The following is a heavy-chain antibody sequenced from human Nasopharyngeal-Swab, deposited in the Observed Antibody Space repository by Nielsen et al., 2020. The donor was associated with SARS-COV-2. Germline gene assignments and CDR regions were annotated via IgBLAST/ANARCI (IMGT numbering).Heavy chain of an antibody. CDR3: AKALYTTGYYGLLDC. V-gene: IGHV3-23*01. D-gene: IGHD6-19*01. CDR2: LDGSGGET. CDR1: GFTFSTYA. J-gene: IGHJ4*02. Sequence: GRSLRLSCAASGFTFSTYAMTWVRQAPGKGLEWVSTLDGSGGETHYADSVKGRFSISRDNSKNTVFLQMNSLSAGDTALYYCAKALYTTGYYGLLDCWGQGTLVIVSS.